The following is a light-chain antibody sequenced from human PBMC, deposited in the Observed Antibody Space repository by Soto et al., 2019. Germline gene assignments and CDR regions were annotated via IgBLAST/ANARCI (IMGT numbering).Light chain of an antibody. CDR2: VAS. Sequence: EIVLTQSPATLSLSPGERATLSCRASQSVSRYLAWYQQKPGQAPRLLIYVASSRATGIPDRFSGSGSGTDFTLTISRLEPEDFAVYYCQQYGSSLLTFGGGTKVDIK. J-gene: IGKJ4*01. CDR3: QQYGSSLLT. CDR1: QSVSRY. V-gene: IGKV3-20*01.